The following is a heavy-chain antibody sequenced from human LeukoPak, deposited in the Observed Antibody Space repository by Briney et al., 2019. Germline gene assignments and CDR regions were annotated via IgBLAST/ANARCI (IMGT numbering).Heavy chain of an antibody. V-gene: IGHV3-74*03. CDR2: IKTDGSAM. D-gene: IGHD5/OR15-5a*01. CDR3: VRDRTVSTILDY. J-gene: IGHJ4*02. Sequence: GWSLRLSCAASGFTFDDYGMSWVRQAPGKGLVWVSAIKTDGSAMQYADSVKGRFAISRDNAKNTVYLQMNSLRDEDTAVYYCVRDRTVSTILDYWGQGTLVTVSS. CDR1: GFTFDDYG.